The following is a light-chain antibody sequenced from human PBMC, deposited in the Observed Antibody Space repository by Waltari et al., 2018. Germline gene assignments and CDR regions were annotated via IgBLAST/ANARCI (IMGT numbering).Light chain of an antibody. CDR1: SLRCQY. CDR3: NSRDSNGNPFV. CDR2: GKN. V-gene: IGLV3-19*01. J-gene: IGLJ1*01. Sequence: SSELTKDPAVSVALGQTVRITCQGDSLRCQYANWYRQTPGQAPLLVMYGKNNRPSGIPDRFSGSYSGNTASLTITGAQAEDEADYCCNSRDSNGNPFVFGPATKVTVL.